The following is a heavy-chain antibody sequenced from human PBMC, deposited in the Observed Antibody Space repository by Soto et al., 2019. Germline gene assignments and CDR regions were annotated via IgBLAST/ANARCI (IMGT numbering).Heavy chain of an antibody. CDR3: ARDRGYDAHDYYYNAMDV. D-gene: IGHD3-10*01. J-gene: IGHJ6*02. V-gene: IGHV3-21*01. CDR1: GFTFRTYT. Sequence: KTGGSLRLSCISSGFTFRTYTMNWVRQAPGKGLEWVSGIRGFSPYTFYAESVKGRFTISRDNAKNSLYLQMNSLRAEGTAVYYCARDRGYDAHDYYYNAMDVWGQGTTVTVSS. CDR2: IRGFSPYT.